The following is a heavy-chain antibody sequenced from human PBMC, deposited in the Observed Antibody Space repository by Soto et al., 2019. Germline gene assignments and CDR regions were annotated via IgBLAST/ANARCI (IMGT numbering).Heavy chain of an antibody. V-gene: IGHV3-48*02. D-gene: IGHD3-22*01. CDR2: ISSSSSTI. Sequence: GGSLRLSCAASGFTFSSYSMNWVRQAPGKGLEWVSYISSSSSTIYYADSVKGRFTISRDNAKNSLYLQMNSLRDEDTAVYYCARAHYYDSSEDAFDIWGQGTMVTVSS. CDR1: GFTFSSYS. J-gene: IGHJ3*02. CDR3: ARAHYYDSSEDAFDI.